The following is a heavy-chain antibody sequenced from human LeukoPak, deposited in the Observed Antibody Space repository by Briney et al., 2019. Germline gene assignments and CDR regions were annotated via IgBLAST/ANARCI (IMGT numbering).Heavy chain of an antibody. D-gene: IGHD1-26*01. Sequence: GGSLRLSCAASGFTFDDYAMHWVRQAPGKGLEWVSVIYSGGSTYYADSVKGRFTISRDNSKNTMYLQMNSLRAEDTVVYYCARAHSGSYYVDYWGQGTLVTVSS. CDR1: GFTFDDYA. J-gene: IGHJ4*02. V-gene: IGHV3-66*01. CDR3: ARAHSGSYYVDY. CDR2: IYSGGST.